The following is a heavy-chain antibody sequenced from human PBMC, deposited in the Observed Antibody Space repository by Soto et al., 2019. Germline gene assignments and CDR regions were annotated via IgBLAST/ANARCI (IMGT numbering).Heavy chain of an antibody. Sequence: LSLTCAVYGGSFSGYYWSWIRQPPGKGLEWIGEINHSGSTNYNPSLKSRVTISVDTSKNQFSLKLSSVTAADTAVYYCARSLRGYYPPLNYYGMDVWGQGTTVTVSS. V-gene: IGHV4-34*01. CDR2: INHSGST. CDR3: ARSLRGYYPPLNYYGMDV. CDR1: GGSFSGYY. J-gene: IGHJ6*02. D-gene: IGHD3-3*01.